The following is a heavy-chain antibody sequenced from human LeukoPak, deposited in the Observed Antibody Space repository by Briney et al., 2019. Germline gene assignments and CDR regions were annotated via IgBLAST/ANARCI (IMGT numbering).Heavy chain of an antibody. CDR1: GYTFTSYG. CDR2: TSAYNGNT. D-gene: IGHD1-26*01. J-gene: IGHJ4*02. Sequence: GASVKVSCKASGYTFTSYGISWVRQAPGQGLEWMGWTSAYNGNTNYAQKLQGRVTMTRDTSTSTVYMELSSLRSEDTAVYYCARDHQVGATDYWGQGTLVTVSS. V-gene: IGHV1-18*01. CDR3: ARDHQVGATDY.